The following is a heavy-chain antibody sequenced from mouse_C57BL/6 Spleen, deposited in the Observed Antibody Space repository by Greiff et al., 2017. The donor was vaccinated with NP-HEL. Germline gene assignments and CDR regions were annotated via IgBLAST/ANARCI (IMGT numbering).Heavy chain of an antibody. CDR2: ISDGGSYT. CDR1: GFTFSSYA. V-gene: IGHV5-4*01. Sequence: EVQLVESGGGLVKPGGSLKLSCAASGFTFSSYAMSWVRQTPEKRLEWVATISDGGSYTYYPDNVKGRFTISRDNAKNNLYLQMSHLKSEDTAMYYCARERRAYYGSSSSMDYWGQGTSVTVSS. J-gene: IGHJ4*01. CDR3: ARERRAYYGSSSSMDY. D-gene: IGHD1-1*01.